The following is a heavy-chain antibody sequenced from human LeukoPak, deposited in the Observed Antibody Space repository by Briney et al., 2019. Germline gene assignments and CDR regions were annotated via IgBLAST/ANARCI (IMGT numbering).Heavy chain of an antibody. CDR2: IYHSGST. V-gene: IGHV4-59*01. CDR3: ARVSPPYCGGDCNLWYFDL. CDR1: GGSISSYS. J-gene: IGHJ2*01. Sequence: SETLSLTCTVSGGSISSYSWSWIRQPPGKGLEWIGYIYHSGSTNYNPSFKSRVTISVDTSRNQFSLKLNSVTAADTAVYYCARVSPPYCGGDCNLWYFDLWGRGTLVTVSS. D-gene: IGHD2-21*02.